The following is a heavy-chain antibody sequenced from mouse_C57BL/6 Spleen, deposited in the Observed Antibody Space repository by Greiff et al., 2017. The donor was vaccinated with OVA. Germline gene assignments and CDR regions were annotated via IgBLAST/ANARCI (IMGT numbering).Heavy chain of an antibody. V-gene: IGHV6-3*01. CDR2: IRLKSDNYAT. CDR1: GFTFSNYW. J-gene: IGHJ3*01. CDR3: TGDEEGFAY. Sequence: DVKLVESGGGLVQPGGSMKLSCVASGFTFSNYWMNWVRQSPEKGLEWVAQIRLKSDNYATHYAESVKGRFTISRDDSKSSVYLQMNNLRAEDTGIYYCTGDEEGFAYWGQGTLVTVSA.